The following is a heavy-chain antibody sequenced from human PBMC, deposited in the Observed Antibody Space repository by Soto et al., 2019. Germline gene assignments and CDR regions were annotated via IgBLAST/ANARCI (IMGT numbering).Heavy chain of an antibody. CDR3: ARRGYYNYGMDV. V-gene: IGHV5-10-1*03. D-gene: IGHD3-10*01. CDR2: IDPSDSYT. J-gene: IGHJ6*02. Sequence: EVQLVQSGAEVKKPGESLRISCKVSGYTFNTYWIFWVRQVPGKGLEWMGRIDPSDSYTNYSPTFQGHVSISAAKSISTAYLQWSSLQASDTAVYYCARRGYYNYGMDVWGQGTTVTVSS. CDR1: GYTFNTYW.